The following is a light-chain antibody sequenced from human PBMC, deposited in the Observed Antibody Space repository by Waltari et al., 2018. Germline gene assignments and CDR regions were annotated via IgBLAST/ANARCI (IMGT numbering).Light chain of an antibody. Sequence: QSVLTQPPSASGTPGQKVTISCSGSSSNIGTNPVYWYQQVAGAAPKVIYKNDQRPSGVPDRFAGSKSGTSASLAISGLRSEDEADYYCAAWDDSLVSWVIGGGTKLTVL. CDR2: KND. V-gene: IGLV1-47*01. CDR3: AAWDDSLVSWV. CDR1: SSNIGTNP. J-gene: IGLJ3*02.